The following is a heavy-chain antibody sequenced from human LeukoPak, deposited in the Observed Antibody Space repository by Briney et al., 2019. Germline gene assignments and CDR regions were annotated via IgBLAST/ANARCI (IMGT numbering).Heavy chain of an antibody. Sequence: SVKVSCKASGFTFTSSAMQWVRQARGQRLEWIGWIVVGSGNTNYAQKFQERVTITRDMSTSTAYMELSSLRSDDTAVYYCAKDRYGDYEAPFHYYMDAWGRGTTVTVSS. J-gene: IGHJ6*03. CDR2: IVVGSGNT. D-gene: IGHD5-12*01. CDR3: AKDRYGDYEAPFHYYMDA. CDR1: GFTFTSSA. V-gene: IGHV1-58*02.